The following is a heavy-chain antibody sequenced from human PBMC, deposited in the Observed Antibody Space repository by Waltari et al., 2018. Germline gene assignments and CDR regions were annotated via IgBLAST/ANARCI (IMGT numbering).Heavy chain of an antibody. D-gene: IGHD2-21*02. V-gene: IGHV3-23*01. CDR3: AKVISYCGGDCSPRFDP. CDR1: GFPFSSYA. J-gene: IGHJ5*02. CDR2: ISGSGGST. Sequence: EVQLLESGGGLVQPGGSLRLSCAASGFPFSSYAMSWVRQAPGKGLEWVAAISGSGGSTYYADSVKGRFTISRDNSKNTLYLQMNSLRAEDTAVYYCAKVISYCGGDCSPRFDPWGQGTLVTVSS.